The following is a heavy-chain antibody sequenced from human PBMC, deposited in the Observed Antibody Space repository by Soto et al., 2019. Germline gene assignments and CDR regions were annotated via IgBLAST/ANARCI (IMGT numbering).Heavy chain of an antibody. Sequence: QLQLQESGSGLVKPSQTLSLTCAVSGGSISSGGYSWSWIRQPPGKGLEWIGYIYPRGSTYYNPSLKWRVTISVDRSKNQFSLKLSSVAAADTAVYYCARGGSSDPHFDYWGQGTLVTVSS. CDR2: IYPRGST. CDR3: ARGGSSDPHFDY. D-gene: IGHD1-26*01. V-gene: IGHV4-30-2*01. CDR1: GGSISSGGYS. J-gene: IGHJ4*02.